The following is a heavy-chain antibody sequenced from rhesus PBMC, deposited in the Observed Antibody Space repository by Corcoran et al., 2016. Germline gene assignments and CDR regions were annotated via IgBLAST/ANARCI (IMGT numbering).Heavy chain of an antibody. J-gene: IGHJ4*01. V-gene: IGHV4-76*01. CDR3: ARDRATVDFDY. Sequence: QVQLQESGPGVVKPSETLSLTCAVSGYSISSGYDWSWIRQPPGKGLEWIGYIYGSSGSTNYNPSLKDQFTISKDTSKNQFSLKLSCVTAADTAGYYCARDRATVDFDYWGQGVLVTVSS. CDR1: GYSISSGYD. D-gene: IGHD5-36*01. CDR2: IYGSSGST.